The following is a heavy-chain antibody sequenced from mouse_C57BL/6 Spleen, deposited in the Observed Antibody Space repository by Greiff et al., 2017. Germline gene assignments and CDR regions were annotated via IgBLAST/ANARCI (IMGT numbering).Heavy chain of an antibody. CDR3: TRDLYYGSSFDWYFDV. Sequence: EVQVVESGEGLVKPGGSLKLSCAASGFTFSSYAMSWVRQTPEKRLEWVAYISSGGDYIYYADTVKGRFTISRDNARNTLYLQMSSLKSEDTAMYYCTRDLYYGSSFDWYFDVWGTGTTVTVSS. CDR1: GFTFSSYA. V-gene: IGHV5-9-1*02. J-gene: IGHJ1*03. CDR2: ISSGGDYI. D-gene: IGHD1-1*01.